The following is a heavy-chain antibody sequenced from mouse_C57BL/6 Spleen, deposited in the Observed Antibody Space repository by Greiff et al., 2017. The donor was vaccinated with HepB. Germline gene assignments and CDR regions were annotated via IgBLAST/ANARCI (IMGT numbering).Heavy chain of an antibody. CDR1: GYAFSSSW. Sequence: QVQLQQFGPELVKPGASVKISCKASGYAFSSSWMNWVKQRPGKGLEWIGRIYPGDGDTNYNGKFKGKATLTADKSSSTAYMQLSSLTSEDSAVYFCAITTVVDYYAMDYWGQGTSVTVSS. CDR3: AITTVVDYYAMDY. CDR2: IYPGDGDT. D-gene: IGHD1-1*01. J-gene: IGHJ4*01. V-gene: IGHV1-82*01.